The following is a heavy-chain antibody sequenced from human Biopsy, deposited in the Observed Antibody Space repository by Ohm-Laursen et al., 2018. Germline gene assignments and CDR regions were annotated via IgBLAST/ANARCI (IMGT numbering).Heavy chain of an antibody. V-gene: IGHV4-4*07. Sequence: SETLSLTCPVSGGSLSSYSWSWIRQPAGKGLEWIGKIYTSGITNYNPSLKSRVTMSVDTSKNKFSLRVSSVTAADTAVYYCAGDRDRRGWFDPWGQETLVTVSS. CDR1: GGSLSSYS. CDR2: IYTSGIT. CDR3: AGDRDRRGWFDP. J-gene: IGHJ5*02. D-gene: IGHD1-14*01.